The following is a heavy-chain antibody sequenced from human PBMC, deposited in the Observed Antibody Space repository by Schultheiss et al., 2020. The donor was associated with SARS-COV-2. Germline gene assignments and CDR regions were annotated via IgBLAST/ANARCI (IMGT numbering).Heavy chain of an antibody. CDR3: ARDRYSYGLNAFDI. J-gene: IGHJ3*02. V-gene: IGHV3-23*01. Sequence: GGSLRLSCAASGFTFSSYAMGWVRQAPGKGLEWVSAISGSGGSTYYADSVKGRFTISRDNSKNTLYLQMNSLRAEDTAVYYCARDRYSYGLNAFDIWGQGTMVTVSS. D-gene: IGHD5-18*01. CDR1: GFTFSSYA. CDR2: ISGSGGST.